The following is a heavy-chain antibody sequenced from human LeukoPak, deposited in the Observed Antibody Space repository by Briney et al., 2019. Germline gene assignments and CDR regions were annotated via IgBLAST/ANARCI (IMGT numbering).Heavy chain of an antibody. Sequence: PGGSLRLSCAASGFTFSSYSMNWVRQAPGKGLEWVSSISSSSNHIYYADSVKGRFTISRDNAKNSLYLQMNSLRAEDTAVYYCARDFLSLGYSASKYYYYYYMDVWGKGTTVTVSS. CDR1: GFTFSSYS. D-gene: IGHD4-23*01. CDR2: ISSSSNHI. V-gene: IGHV3-21*01. J-gene: IGHJ6*03. CDR3: ARDFLSLGYSASKYYYYYYMDV.